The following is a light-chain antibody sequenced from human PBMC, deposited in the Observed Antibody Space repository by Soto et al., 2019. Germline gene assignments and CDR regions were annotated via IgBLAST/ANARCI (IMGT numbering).Light chain of an antibody. Sequence: QAVVTQSPSASASLGASVMLTCTLSSGHSSYAIAWHQQQPERGPRYLMKLSGDGSHTKGDGVPDRFSGSSSGAERYLIISSLQSEDEADYYCQTWGTGMVFGGGTKLTVL. CDR3: QTWGTGMV. V-gene: IGLV4-69*01. CDR2: LSGDGSH. CDR1: SGHSSYA. J-gene: IGLJ3*02.